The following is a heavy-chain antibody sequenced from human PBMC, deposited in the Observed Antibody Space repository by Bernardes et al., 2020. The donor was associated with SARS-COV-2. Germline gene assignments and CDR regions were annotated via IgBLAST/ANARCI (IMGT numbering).Heavy chain of an antibody. J-gene: IGHJ4*02. CDR3: VRAWGTSAPYYFDN. D-gene: IGHD7-27*01. V-gene: IGHV3-7*03. Sequence: GGSLRLSCAASGFRFSDYWMTWVRQAPGKGLEWVANIHQVGSETYYVDSVKGRFIISRDNGKNSLYLQMNSLRVEDTAVYYCVRAWGTSAPYYFDNWGQGTLVTVSS. CDR2: IHQVGSET. CDR1: GFRFSDYW.